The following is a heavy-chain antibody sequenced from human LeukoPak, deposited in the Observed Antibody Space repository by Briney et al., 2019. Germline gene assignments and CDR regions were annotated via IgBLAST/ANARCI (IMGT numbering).Heavy chain of an antibody. CDR1: GGSISSYY. CDR2: IYSSGST. V-gene: IGHV4-59*01. D-gene: IGHD1-1*01. J-gene: IGHJ4*02. Sequence: SETLSLTCTVSGGSISSYYWSWIRQPPGKGLEWIGYIYSSGSTNYNPSLKSRVTILVDMFKNQFSLKLSSVTAADTAVYYCAREASNWNYLDYWGQGTLVTVSS. CDR3: AREASNWNYLDY.